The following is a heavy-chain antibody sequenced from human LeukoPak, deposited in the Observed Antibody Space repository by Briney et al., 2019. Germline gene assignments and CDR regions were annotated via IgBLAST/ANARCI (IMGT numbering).Heavy chain of an antibody. V-gene: IGHV3-69-1*01. Sequence: GGSLRLSCAASGFTFSSYSMNWVRQAPGKGLEWVSSISFTNAIFYADSVKGRFTISRDNAKNSLYLQMSSLRADDTAVYYCAKQFQIGVNYFDYWGQGTPVTVSS. CDR3: AKQFQIGVNYFDY. CDR1: GFTFSSYS. J-gene: IGHJ4*02. D-gene: IGHD3-22*01. CDR2: ISFTNAI.